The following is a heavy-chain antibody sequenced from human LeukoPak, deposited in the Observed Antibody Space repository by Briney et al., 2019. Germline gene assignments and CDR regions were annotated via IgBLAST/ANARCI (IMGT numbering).Heavy chain of an antibody. Sequence: PGGSLRLSCVAPGFTFISYGLHWVRQTPGKGLEWVAFISTDGSKTYYGDSVKGRFTISRDNSENTLFLQMNSLRTEDTAVYYCARDGGSGWPNAFDYWGQGTLVTVSS. J-gene: IGHJ4*02. D-gene: IGHD6-19*01. CDR1: GFTFISYG. CDR2: ISTDGSKT. CDR3: ARDGGSGWPNAFDY. V-gene: IGHV3-30*14.